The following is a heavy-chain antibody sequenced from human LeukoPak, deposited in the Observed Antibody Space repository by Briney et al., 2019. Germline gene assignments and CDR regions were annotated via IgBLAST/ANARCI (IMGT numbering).Heavy chain of an antibody. CDR3: ARVRYSGSYGSFPFDY. J-gene: IGHJ4*02. CDR2: IIPIFGTA. CDR1: GYTFTSYY. D-gene: IGHD1-26*01. V-gene: IGHV1-69*13. Sequence: GASVKVSCKASGYTFTSYYMHWVRQAPGQGLEWMGGIIPIFGTANYAQKFQGRVTITADESTSTAYMELSSLRSEDTAVYYCARVRYSGSYGSFPFDYWGQGTLVTVSS.